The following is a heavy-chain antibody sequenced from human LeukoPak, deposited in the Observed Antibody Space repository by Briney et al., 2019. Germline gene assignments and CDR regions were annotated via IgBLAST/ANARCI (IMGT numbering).Heavy chain of an antibody. Sequence: ASVNVSCKASGYTFTGYYMHWVRQAPGQGLEWMGRINPNRGDTNYPPLFQGRVTMTRDTSNRTAFKEVCLTSSDATAVYYLFPSGCRSGASCYSGSFDYWGQGSLVTVSS. J-gene: IGHJ4*02. CDR1: GYTFTGYY. D-gene: IGHD2-15*01. V-gene: IGHV1-2*06. CDR2: INPNRGDT. CDR3: FPSGCRSGASCYSGSFDY.